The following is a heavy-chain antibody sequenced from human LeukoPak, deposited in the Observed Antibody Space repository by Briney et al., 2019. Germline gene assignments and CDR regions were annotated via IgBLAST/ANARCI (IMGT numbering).Heavy chain of an antibody. CDR3: ARDRINMMVLGHDSGLDF. D-gene: IGHD3-22*01. J-gene: IGHJ4*02. Sequence: GRSLRLSCVGSGFSVSEYGIHWVRPAPGKGLEWVAVVSYDGGHKYYADSVKGRFTISRDTSSDTVSLQMNSLRVEDTAVYYCARDRINMMVLGHDSGLDFWGQGTLVTVSS. CDR2: VSYDGGHK. V-gene: IGHV3-30*03. CDR1: GFSVSEYG.